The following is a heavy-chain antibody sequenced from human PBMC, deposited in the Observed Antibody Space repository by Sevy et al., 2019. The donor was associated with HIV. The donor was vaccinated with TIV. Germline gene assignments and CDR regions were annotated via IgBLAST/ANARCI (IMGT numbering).Heavy chain of an antibody. D-gene: IGHD2-21*01. CDR2: IYHGLSN. CDR1: GGSISSGDYY. J-gene: IGHJ4*02. Sequence: SETLSLTCTVSGGSISSGDYYWNWLRQAPGKGPEWIGYIYHGLSNFYNPSLQSRATVSVDRSKNQFSLTLTSVTAADTALYYCARESGRTYLVIDSWGPGTLVTVSS. CDR3: ARESGRTYLVIDS. V-gene: IGHV4-30-4*01.